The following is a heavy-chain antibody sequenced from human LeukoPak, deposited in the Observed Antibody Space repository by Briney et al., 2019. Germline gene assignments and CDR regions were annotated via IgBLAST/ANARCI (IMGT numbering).Heavy chain of an antibody. CDR1: GYTFTSYD. CDR3: ARERWRNWFDP. Sequence: ASVKVSCKASGYTFTSYDINWVRQAPGQGLEWMGWINPNSGGTNYAQKFQGRVTMTRDTSISTAYMELSRLRSDDTAVYYCARERWRNWFDPWGQGTLVTVSS. CDR2: INPNSGGT. D-gene: IGHD4-17*01. V-gene: IGHV1-2*02. J-gene: IGHJ5*02.